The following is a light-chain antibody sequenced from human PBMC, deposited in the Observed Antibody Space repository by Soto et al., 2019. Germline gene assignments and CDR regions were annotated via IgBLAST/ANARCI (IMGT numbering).Light chain of an antibody. CDR3: QQYNNWPPPLT. Sequence: EIVMTQSPATLSVSPGERATLSCRASQGVSSNLAWYQQKPGQAPRLLIYGASTRATGIPARFSGSGSGTEFTLTISSLQSEDVAVYYCQQYNNWPPPLTFGGGTKVEIK. V-gene: IGKV3-15*01. J-gene: IGKJ4*01. CDR2: GAS. CDR1: QGVSSN.